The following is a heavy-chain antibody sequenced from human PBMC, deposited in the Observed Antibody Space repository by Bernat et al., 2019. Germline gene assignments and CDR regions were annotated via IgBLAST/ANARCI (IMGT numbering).Heavy chain of an antibody. D-gene: IGHD5-12*01. V-gene: IGHV3-21*01. J-gene: IGHJ4*02. Sequence: EVQLVESGGGLVKPGGSLRLSCAASGFTFSSYSMNWVRQAPGKGLEWVSSISSSSSYIYYADSVKGRFTISRDNAKNSLYLKMNSLRAEDTAVYYCARRYSGYDATFDYWGQGTLVTVSS. CDR2: ISSSSSYI. CDR3: ARRYSGYDATFDY. CDR1: GFTFSSYS.